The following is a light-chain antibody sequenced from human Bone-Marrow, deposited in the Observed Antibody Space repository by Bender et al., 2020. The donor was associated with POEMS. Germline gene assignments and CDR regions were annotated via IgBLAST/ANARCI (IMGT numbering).Light chain of an antibody. CDR3: ATWDDSSNEGV. J-gene: IGLJ2*01. Sequence: QSVLTQPPSASGTPGQRVTISCSGSSSNIGSNTVNWYQQLPGTAPRLLIHTDNQRPSGVPDRFTGSKSGTSASLAISGLQSDDEADYYCATWDDSSNEGVFGGGTKLTVL. V-gene: IGLV1-44*01. CDR2: TDN. CDR1: SSNIGSNT.